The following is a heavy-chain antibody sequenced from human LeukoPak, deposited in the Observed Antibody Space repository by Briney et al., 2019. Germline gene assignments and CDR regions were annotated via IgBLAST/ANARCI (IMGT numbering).Heavy chain of an antibody. J-gene: IGHJ5*02. D-gene: IGHD6-13*01. V-gene: IGHV3-74*01. CDR2: INTDGSST. CDR1: GFTFSSYW. CDR3: ARGGGSSSLDWFDP. Sequence: PGGPLRLSCAASGFTFSSYWMHWVRQAPGRGLVWVSRINTDGSSTSYADSVKGRFTISRDNAKNTLYLQMNSLRAEDTAVYYCARGGGSSSLDWFDPWGQGTLVTVSS.